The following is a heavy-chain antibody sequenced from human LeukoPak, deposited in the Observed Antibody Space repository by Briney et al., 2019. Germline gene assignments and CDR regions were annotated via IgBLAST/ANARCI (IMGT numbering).Heavy chain of an antibody. CDR1: GYSISSGYY. J-gene: IGHJ4*02. CDR2: IYHSGST. Sequence: SETLSLTCAVSGYSISSGYYWGWIRQPPGKGLEWIGSIYHSGSTYYNPSLKSRVTISVDTSKNQFSLKLSSVTAADTAVYYCARQRGSYSIVIDYRGQGTPVTVSS. V-gene: IGHV4-38-2*01. CDR3: ARQRGSYSIVIDY. D-gene: IGHD1-26*01.